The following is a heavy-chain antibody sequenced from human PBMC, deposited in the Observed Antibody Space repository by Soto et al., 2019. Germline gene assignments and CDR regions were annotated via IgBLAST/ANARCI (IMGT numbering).Heavy chain of an antibody. CDR3: TTDRIYSYGYPY. CDR2: NKSKTDGGTT. D-gene: IGHD5-18*01. V-gene: IGHV3-15*05. J-gene: IGHJ4*02. CDR1: GFTFSNAW. Sequence: EVQLVESGGGLVKPGGSLRLSYAASGFTFSNAWMSWVRQAPGKELEWVGRNKSKTDGGTTDYAAPVKGRFTISRDDSKNTLYLQMNSLKGEDSVVYYCTTDRIYSYGYPYWGQGTLVNVSS.